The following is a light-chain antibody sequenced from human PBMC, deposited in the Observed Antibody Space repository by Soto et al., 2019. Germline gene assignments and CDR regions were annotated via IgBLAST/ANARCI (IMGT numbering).Light chain of an antibody. CDR3: QQYGGSTRT. CDR2: DAS. Sequence: EIVLTQSPGTLSLSPGERATLSCRASQSVSSSSLAWSQQKRGQAPRLLIHDASSRDTGIPDRVIGSGAGTDCTRTISRLEPEDFEVDYCQQYGGSTRTFGQGTKVDIK. V-gene: IGKV3-20*01. CDR1: QSVSSSS. J-gene: IGKJ1*01.